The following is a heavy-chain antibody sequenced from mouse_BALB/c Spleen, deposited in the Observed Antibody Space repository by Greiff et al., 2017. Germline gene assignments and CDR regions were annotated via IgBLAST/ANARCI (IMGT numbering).Heavy chain of an antibody. D-gene: IGHD2-4*01. J-gene: IGHJ1*01. CDR1: GYTFTSYW. CDR3: AIGDYEGYFDV. CDR2: IYPGDGDT. Sequence: VQLQQSGAELARPGASVKLSCKASGYTFTSYWMQWVKQRPGQGLEWIGAIYPGDGDTRYTQKFKGKATLTADKSSSTAYMQLSSLASEDSAVYYCAIGDYEGYFDVWGAGTTVTVSS. V-gene: IGHV1-87*01.